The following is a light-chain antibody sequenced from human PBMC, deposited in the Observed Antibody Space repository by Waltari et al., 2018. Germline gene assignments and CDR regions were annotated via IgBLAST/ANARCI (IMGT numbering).Light chain of an antibody. J-gene: IGKJ4*01. CDR2: ATS. Sequence: DIQMTQSPSSLSASVGDRVTITCRASPNIDNFLNWFQQKPGKAPKLLIYATSKLQTGVPARFSGSGSGTDFALTISSLQPEDFATYYCQQSYSLFALTFGGGTKVEI. CDR3: QQSYSLFALT. CDR1: PNIDNF. V-gene: IGKV1-39*01.